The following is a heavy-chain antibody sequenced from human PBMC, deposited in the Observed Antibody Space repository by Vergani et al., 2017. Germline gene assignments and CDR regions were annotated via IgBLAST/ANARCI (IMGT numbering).Heavy chain of an antibody. Sequence: QVQLVQSGAEVKKPGSSVKVSCKASGGTFSSYTISWVRQAPGQVLEWMGRIIPILGIANYAQMLQGRVTLTADKYTSTAYMELSSMRAEDTAVAYCARDVHDYCCDPWGQGTLVTVSS. J-gene: IGHJ5*02. V-gene: IGHV1-69*08. CDR1: GGTFSSYT. D-gene: IGHD4/OR15-4a*01. CDR3: ARDVHDYCCDP. CDR2: IIPILGIA.